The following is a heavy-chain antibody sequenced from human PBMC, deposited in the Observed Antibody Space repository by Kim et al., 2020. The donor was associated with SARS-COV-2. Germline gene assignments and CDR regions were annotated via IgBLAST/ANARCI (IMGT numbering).Heavy chain of an antibody. J-gene: IGHJ4*02. CDR1: GFTFSNYA. D-gene: IGHD1-1*01. V-gene: IGHV3-30-3*01. CDR3: SRDVDLANDERNYFDC. CDR2: ISYDGSNK. Sequence: GGSLRLSCAASGFTFSNYAMHWVRQAPGKGLEWVAFISYDGSNKYYADSVKGRFTISRDNFMNTLYLQMNSLRAEDTAVYYCSRDVDLANDERNYFDCWGQGTLVAVSS.